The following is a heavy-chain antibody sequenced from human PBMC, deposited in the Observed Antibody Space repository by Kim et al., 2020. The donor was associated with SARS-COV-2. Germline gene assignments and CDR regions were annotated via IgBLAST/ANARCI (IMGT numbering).Heavy chain of an antibody. CDR3: ATAAAVVAPAAMRERDYYYYYGMDV. CDR2: FDPEDGET. D-gene: IGHD2-2*01. J-gene: IGHJ6*02. Sequence: ASVKVSCKVSGYTLTELSMHWVRQAPGKGLEWMGGFDPEDGETIYAQKFQGRVTMTEDTSTDTAYMELSSLRSEDTAVYYCATAAAVVAPAAMRERDYYYYYGMDVWGQGTTVTVSS. V-gene: IGHV1-24*01. CDR1: GYTLTELS.